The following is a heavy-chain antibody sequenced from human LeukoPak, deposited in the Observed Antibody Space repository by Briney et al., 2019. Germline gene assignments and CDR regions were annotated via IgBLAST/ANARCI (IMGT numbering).Heavy chain of an antibody. D-gene: IGHD2-21*02. J-gene: IGHJ6*03. V-gene: IGHV3-7*01. CDR2: IKQDGSEK. Sequence: GGSLRLSCAASGFTFSSYWMSWVRQAPGKGLEWVANIKQDGSEKYYVDSVKGRFTISRDNAKNSLYLQMNSLRAEDTAVYYCARDLVVVTAIQYYYYYYMDVWGKGTTVTVSS. CDR1: GFTFSSYW. CDR3: ARDLVVVTAIQYYYYYYMDV.